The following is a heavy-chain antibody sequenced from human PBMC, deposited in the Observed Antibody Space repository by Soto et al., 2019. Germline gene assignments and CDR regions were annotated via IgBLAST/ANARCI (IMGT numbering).Heavy chain of an antibody. V-gene: IGHV4-34*01. Sequence: SETLSLTCAVYGGSFSGYYWSWIRQPPGKGLEWIGETNHSGSTNYNPSLKSRVTISVDTSKNQFSLKLSSVTAADTAVYYCARGSDDYGDRLLDYWGQGTLVTVSS. D-gene: IGHD4-17*01. J-gene: IGHJ4*02. CDR2: TNHSGST. CDR1: GGSFSGYY. CDR3: ARGSDDYGDRLLDY.